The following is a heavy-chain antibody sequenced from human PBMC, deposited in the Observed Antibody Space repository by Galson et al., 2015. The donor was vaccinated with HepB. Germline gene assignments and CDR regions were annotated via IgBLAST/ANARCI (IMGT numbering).Heavy chain of an antibody. Sequence: QSGAEVKKPGEPLRISCRGSGYSFTSHWITWVRQMPGKGLEWMGKIDPTDSYTNYSPSFQGHVTISADKSISTAYLQWRSLKASDTAMYYCAISPRHHGLGDNWGQGTVVTISS. CDR1: GYSFTSHW. V-gene: IGHV5-10-1*01. D-gene: IGHD1-14*01. J-gene: IGHJ4*02. CDR2: IDPTDSYT. CDR3: AISPRHHGLGDN.